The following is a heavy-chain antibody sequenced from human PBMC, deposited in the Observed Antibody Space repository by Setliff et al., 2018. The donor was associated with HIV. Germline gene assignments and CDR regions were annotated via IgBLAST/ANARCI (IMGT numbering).Heavy chain of an antibody. V-gene: IGHV3-30*02. CDR3: AGPPYGGNSDVGGY. J-gene: IGHJ4*02. CDR2: IRYDGSNQ. D-gene: IGHD4-17*01. CDR1: GFTFSTYG. Sequence: GGSLRLSCAASGFTFSTYGMQWVRQAPGKGLEWVAFIRYDGSNQYYADSVKGRFTISRDNAKNSLFLQMNNLRAEDTAVYYCAGPPYGGNSDVGGYWGQGTLVTVSS.